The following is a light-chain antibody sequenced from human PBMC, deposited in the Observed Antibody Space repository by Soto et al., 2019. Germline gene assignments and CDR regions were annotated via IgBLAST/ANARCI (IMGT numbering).Light chain of an antibody. J-gene: IGKJ1*01. CDR3: QQYGSSGT. CDR2: AAS. V-gene: IGKV3-20*01. Sequence: EIVLTQYPGTLSLSPGERATLSCSASQSVSNNYLSRYQQKPDQAPRRLIYAASNRATGNQDRFSGSGSGTEFTLTISRVEPEDVAVYYCQQYGSSGTFGPGTKVDIK. CDR1: QSVSNNY.